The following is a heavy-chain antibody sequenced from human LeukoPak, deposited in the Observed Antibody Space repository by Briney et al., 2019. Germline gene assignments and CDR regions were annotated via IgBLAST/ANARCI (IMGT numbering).Heavy chain of an antibody. V-gene: IGHV5-51*01. J-gene: IGHJ4*02. CDR1: GYTFTNYW. D-gene: IGHD1-26*01. CDR3: ARRGVGATSGPFDY. CDR2: IYPGDSDT. Sequence: GESLKISCKGSGYTFTNYWIGWVRQMPGKGLEWMGIIYPGDSDTRYSPSFQGQVTISADKSIRTAYLQWRRLKASDTAMYYCARRGVGATSGPFDYWGQGTLVTVSS.